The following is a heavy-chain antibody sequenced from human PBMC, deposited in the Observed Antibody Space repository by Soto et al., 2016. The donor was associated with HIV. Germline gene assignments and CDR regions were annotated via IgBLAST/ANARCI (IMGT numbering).Heavy chain of an antibody. CDR1: GFTFSSYW. CDR2: INSDGSST. V-gene: IGHV3-74*01. CDR3: ARVAYCSGGSCYGPYDY. Sequence: EVQLVESGGGLVQPGGSLRLSCAASGFTFSSYWMHWVRQAPGKGLVWVSRINSDGSSTSYADSVKGRFTISRDNAKNTLYLQMNSLRAEDTAVYYCARVAYCSGGSCYGPYDYWGQGTLVTVSS. D-gene: IGHD2-15*01. J-gene: IGHJ4*02.